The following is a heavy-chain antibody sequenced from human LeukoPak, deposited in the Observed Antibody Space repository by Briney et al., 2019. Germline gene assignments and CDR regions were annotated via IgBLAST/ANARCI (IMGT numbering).Heavy chain of an antibody. CDR3: ARDSGSYYRLAPNWFDP. CDR1: GFTFSSYW. J-gene: IGHJ5*02. V-gene: IGHV3-74*01. D-gene: IGHD1-26*01. CDR2: INRDGSST. Sequence: GGSLRLSCAASGFTFSSYWMHWVRQAPGKGRVWVSRINRDGSSTSYADSVKGRFTISRDNAKNTLYLQMNSLRAEDTAVYYCARDSGSYYRLAPNWFDPWGQGTLVTVSS.